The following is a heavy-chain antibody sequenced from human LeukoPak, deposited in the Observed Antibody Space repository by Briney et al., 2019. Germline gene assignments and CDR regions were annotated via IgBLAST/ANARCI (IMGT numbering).Heavy chain of an antibody. CDR1: GGSISSGSYY. CDR3: ARHSIKVTFWGSYDY. J-gene: IGHJ4*02. Sequence: PSETLSLTCTVSGGSISSGSYYWSWIRQPAGKGLEWIGRIYTSGSTNYNPSLKSRVTISVGTSKNQFSLKLSSVTAADTAVYYCARHSIKVTFWGSYDYWGQGTLVTVSS. CDR2: IYTSGST. V-gene: IGHV4-61*02. D-gene: IGHD3-16*01.